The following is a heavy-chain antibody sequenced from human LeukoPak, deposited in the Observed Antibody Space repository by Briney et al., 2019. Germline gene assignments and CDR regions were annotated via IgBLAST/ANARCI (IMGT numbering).Heavy chain of an antibody. CDR1: GFTFSSYA. D-gene: IGHD4-17*01. Sequence: PGGSLRLSCAASGFTFSSYAMSWVRQAPGKGLEWVSGISGSGDNTYYADSVKGRFTISRDNSKNTLYLQMNSLRADDTAVYYCATVRKDYGDHTLDYWGQGTLVTVSS. CDR2: ISGSGDNT. CDR3: ATVRKDYGDHTLDY. V-gene: IGHV3-23*01. J-gene: IGHJ4*02.